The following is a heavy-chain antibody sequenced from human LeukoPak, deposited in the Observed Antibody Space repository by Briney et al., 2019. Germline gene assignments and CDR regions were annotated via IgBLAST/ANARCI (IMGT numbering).Heavy chain of an antibody. CDR2: ISSSSSYI. D-gene: IGHD6-13*01. Sequence: GGSLRLSCAASGFTFSSYSMNWVRQAPGKGLEWVSSISSSSSYIYYADSVKGRFTISRDNAKNSLYLQMNSLRTEDTALYYCARDFEGIAAAGRPDFGYWGQGTLVTVSS. CDR1: GFTFSSYS. J-gene: IGHJ4*02. CDR3: ARDFEGIAAAGRPDFGY. V-gene: IGHV3-21*04.